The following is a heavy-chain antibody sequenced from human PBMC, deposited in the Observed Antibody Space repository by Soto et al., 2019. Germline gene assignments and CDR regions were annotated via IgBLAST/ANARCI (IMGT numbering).Heavy chain of an antibody. CDR2: IFYSGST. D-gene: IGHD6-13*01. CDR1: GGSISSYY. J-gene: IGHJ4*02. V-gene: IGHV4-59*08. Sequence: SETLSLTCTVSGGSISSYYWSWIRQPPGKGLEWIGYIFYSGSTNYNPSLKSRVTISVDASKNQFSLKLSSVTAADTAVYYCARRYSSSFDYWGQGTLVTAPQ. CDR3: ARRYSSSFDY.